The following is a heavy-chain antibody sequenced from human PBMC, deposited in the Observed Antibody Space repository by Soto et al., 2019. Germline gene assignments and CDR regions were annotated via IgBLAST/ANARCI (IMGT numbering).Heavy chain of an antibody. Sequence: GGSLRLSCAASGFTFSSYAMSWVRQAPGKGLEWVSAISGSGGSTYYADSVKGRFTISRDNSKNTLYLQMNSLRAEDTAVYYCVSPAMGSSGYYYYFDYWGQGTLVTVSS. CDR2: ISGSGGST. CDR1: GFTFSSYA. D-gene: IGHD3-22*01. J-gene: IGHJ4*02. V-gene: IGHV3-23*01. CDR3: VSPAMGSSGYYYYFDY.